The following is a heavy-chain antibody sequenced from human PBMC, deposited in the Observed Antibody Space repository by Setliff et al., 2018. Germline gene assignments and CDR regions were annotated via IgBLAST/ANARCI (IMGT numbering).Heavy chain of an antibody. J-gene: IGHJ5*02. CDR1: PGSISRHY. CDR2: RHDNGER. D-gene: IGHD2-2*01. V-gene: IGHV4-59*11. Sequence: PSETLSLTCTVSPGSISRHYWSWFRQAPGKGLEWIGYRHDNGERDYNPSLGSRVTISVDTSKNQFSLKLTSVTAADTAVYYCARGHQNWFDPWGRGTLVTVSS. CDR3: ARGHQNWFDP.